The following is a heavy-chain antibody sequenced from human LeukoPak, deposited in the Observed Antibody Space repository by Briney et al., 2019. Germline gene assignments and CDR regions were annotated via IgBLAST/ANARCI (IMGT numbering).Heavy chain of an antibody. D-gene: IGHD6-13*01. CDR3: AKGPPEIASSWETFTYYFDY. CDR2: IQYDGSNE. V-gene: IGHV3-30*02. Sequence: GGSLRLSCAASGFTFSSYGMHWVRQAPGKGLEWVAYIQYDGSNEQYADSVKGRFSISRDSSKNILYLQMNSLRAEDTAVYYCAKGPPEIASSWETFTYYFDYWGQGTLVTVSS. CDR1: GFTFSSYG. J-gene: IGHJ4*02.